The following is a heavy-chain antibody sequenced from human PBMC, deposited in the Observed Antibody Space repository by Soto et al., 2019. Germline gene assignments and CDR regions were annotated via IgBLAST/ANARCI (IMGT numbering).Heavy chain of an antibody. D-gene: IGHD1-26*01. CDR3: ARGTWELRFYYGMDV. V-gene: IGHV1-8*01. CDR1: GYTFTSYD. Sequence: ASVKVSCKASGYTFTSYDINWVRQATGQGLEWMGWMNPNSGNKGYAQKFQGRVTMTRNTSISTAYMELSSLRSEDTAVYYGARGTWELRFYYGMDVWGQGTTVTVSS. J-gene: IGHJ6*02. CDR2: MNPNSGNK.